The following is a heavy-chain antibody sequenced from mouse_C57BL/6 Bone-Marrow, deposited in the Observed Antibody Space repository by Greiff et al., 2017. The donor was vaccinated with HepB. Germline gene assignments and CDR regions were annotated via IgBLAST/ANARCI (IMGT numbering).Heavy chain of an antibody. CDR3: ARTEITTVVGSD. CDR1: GYTFTSYW. V-gene: IGHV1-61*01. J-gene: IGHJ2*01. D-gene: IGHD1-1*01. Sequence: VQLQQPGAELVRPGSSVKLSCKASGYTFTSYWMDWVKQRPGQGLEWIGNIYPSDSETHYNQKFKDKATLTVDKSSSTAYMQLSSLTSEDSAVYYCARTEITTVVGSDWGQGTTLTVSS. CDR2: IYPSDSET.